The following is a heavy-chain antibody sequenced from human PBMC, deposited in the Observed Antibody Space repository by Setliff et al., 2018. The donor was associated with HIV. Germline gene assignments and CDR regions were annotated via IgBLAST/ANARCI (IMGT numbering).Heavy chain of an antibody. CDR1: GGSFSGYY. CDR3: ARLYVVADYYFDY. J-gene: IGHJ4*02. D-gene: IGHD6-19*01. Sequence: SETLSLTCAVYGGSFSGYYWSWIRQPPGKGLEWIGEINHSGSTNYNPSLKSRVTISVDTSKNQFSLKLSSVTAADTALYYCARLYVVADYYFDYWGQGTLVTVSS. CDR2: INHSGST. V-gene: IGHV4-34*01.